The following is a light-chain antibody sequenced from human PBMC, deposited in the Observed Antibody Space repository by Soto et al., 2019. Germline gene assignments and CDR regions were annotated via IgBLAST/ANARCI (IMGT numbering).Light chain of an antibody. CDR2: AAS. CDR1: ETISSE. CDR3: QQYYRWPLT. Sequence: EIVMTQSPATLSVSPGERATLSCRASETISSELAWYQHKPGQAPRLLIYAASIGATGIPARFSGSGSETEFTLTINSLQSEDFAIYYCQQYYRWPLTFCGGTKVEI. J-gene: IGKJ4*01. V-gene: IGKV3-15*01.